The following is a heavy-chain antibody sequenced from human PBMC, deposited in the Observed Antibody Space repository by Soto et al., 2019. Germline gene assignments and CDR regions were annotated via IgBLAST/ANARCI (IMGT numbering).Heavy chain of an antibody. CDR3: ARGDDSSGYPLDY. J-gene: IGHJ4*02. D-gene: IGHD3-22*01. V-gene: IGHV3-33*01. Sequence: GGSLRLSCAASGFTFSSYGMHWVRQAPGEGLEWVAVIWYDGSNKYYADSVKGRFTISRDNSKNTLYLQMNSLRAEDTAVYYCARGDDSSGYPLDYWGQGTLVTVSS. CDR2: IWYDGSNK. CDR1: GFTFSSYG.